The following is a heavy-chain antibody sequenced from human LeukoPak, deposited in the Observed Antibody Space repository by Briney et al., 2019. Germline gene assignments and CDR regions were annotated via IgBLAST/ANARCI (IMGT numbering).Heavy chain of an antibody. D-gene: IGHD4-23*01. CDR2: IYYTGST. J-gene: IGHJ5*02. CDR3: ARERYYYGGKTWFDP. CDR1: GGYIITSDHY. V-gene: IGHV4-39*07. Sequence: PSETLSLTCSVSGGYIITSDHYWGWIRQPPGKGLEWIGSIYYTGSTSTNPFFKSRVTVSVYTSKNQFSLNLTSVTAADTAVYYCARERYYYGGKTWFDPWGQGTLVTVSS.